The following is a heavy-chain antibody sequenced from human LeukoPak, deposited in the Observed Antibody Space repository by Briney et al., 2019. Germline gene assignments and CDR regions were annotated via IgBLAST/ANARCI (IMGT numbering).Heavy chain of an antibody. CDR2: INKDGSDK. V-gene: IGHV3-7*01. CDR1: GFTFSDFW. D-gene: IGHD3-10*01. CDR3: ARDPGITMVRGVDY. J-gene: IGHJ4*02. Sequence: PGGSLRLSCAASGFTFSDFWVEWFRQAPGKGLEWVANINKDGSDKYYMDSVTGRFSISRDNAKNSLYLQMNSLRAEDTAVYYCARDPGITMVRGVDYWGQGTLVTVSS.